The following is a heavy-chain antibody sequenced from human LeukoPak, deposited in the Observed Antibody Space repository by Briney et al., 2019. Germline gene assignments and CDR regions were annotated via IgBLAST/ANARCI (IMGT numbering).Heavy chain of an antibody. CDR1: GGSISSGGYY. Sequence: SETLSLTCTVSGGSISSGGYYWSWIRQHPGRGLEWIGYIYYSGSTYYNPSLKSRVTISVDTSKNQFSLKLSSVTAADTAVYYCARGGYSYGAGGCWGQGTLVTVSS. CDR3: ARGGYSYGAGGC. V-gene: IGHV4-31*03. CDR2: IYYSGST. J-gene: IGHJ4*02. D-gene: IGHD5-18*01.